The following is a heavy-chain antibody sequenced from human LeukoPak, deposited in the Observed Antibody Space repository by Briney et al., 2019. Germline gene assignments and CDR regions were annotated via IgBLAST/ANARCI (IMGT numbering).Heavy chain of an antibody. CDR1: GGSISSYY. CDR3: ARSVHGDSTFDY. D-gene: IGHD4-17*01. J-gene: IGHJ4*02. Sequence: SETLSLTCTVSGGSISSYYWSWIRQPPGKGLEWIGYIYYSGSTNYNPSLKSRVTISVDTSKNQFSLKLSSVTAADTAVYYCARSVHGDSTFDYWGQGTLVTVSS. CDR2: IYYSGST. V-gene: IGHV4-59*01.